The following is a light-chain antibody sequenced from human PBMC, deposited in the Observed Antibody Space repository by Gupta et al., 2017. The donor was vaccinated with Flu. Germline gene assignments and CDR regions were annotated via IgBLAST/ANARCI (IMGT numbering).Light chain of an antibody. V-gene: IGKV3-11*01. CDR2: DAS. J-gene: IGKJ4*01. CDR3: QQRSIWLT. CDR1: QSVGSL. Sequence: PGERAPLSCRASQSVGSLLAWYQQKPGQAPRLLIYDASNRATGIPARFSGSGSGTDFTLTISSLEPEDFAVYYCQQRSIWLTFGGGTKVEIK.